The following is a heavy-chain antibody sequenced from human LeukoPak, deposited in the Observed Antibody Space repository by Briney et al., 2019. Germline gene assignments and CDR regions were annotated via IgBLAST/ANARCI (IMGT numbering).Heavy chain of an antibody. CDR3: ARHKADTFEEGDWFDP. Sequence: SETLSLTCAVYGGSFSGYYWSWIRQPPGKGLEWIGEINHSGSTNYNPSLKSRVTISVDTSKNQFSLKLSSVTAADTAVYYCARHKADTFEEGDWFDPWGQGTLVTVSS. CDR1: GGSFSGYY. CDR2: INHSGST. V-gene: IGHV4-34*01. J-gene: IGHJ5*02. D-gene: IGHD2-15*01.